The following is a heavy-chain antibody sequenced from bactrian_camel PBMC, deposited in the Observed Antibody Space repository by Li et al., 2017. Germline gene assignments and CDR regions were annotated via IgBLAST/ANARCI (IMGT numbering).Heavy chain of an antibody. CDR2: IDADGTT. Sequence: VESGGGLVQAGGSLRLSCTASGLTLFGYTMGWFRQEVGKQREGVAAIDADGTTTYADSVKGRFTISRDNSKNTVSLQLNSLKTEDTALYYCAKYRGYSDHDPHFGDWGQGTQVTVS. D-gene: IGHD4*01. CDR3: AKYRGYSDHDPHFGD. V-gene: IGHV3S53*01. J-gene: IGHJ6*01. CDR1: GLTLFGYT.